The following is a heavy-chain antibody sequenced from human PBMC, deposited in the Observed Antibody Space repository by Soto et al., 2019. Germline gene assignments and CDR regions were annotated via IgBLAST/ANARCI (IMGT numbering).Heavy chain of an antibody. V-gene: IGHV4-4*07. Sequence: QVQLQESGPGLVKPSETLSLICTGSGASLSDYYWSWIRQPAGKGLEWIGRIYTTGETNYNPSLESRVSMSVDTSTNQFSLKFKSVTAADTAVYYCARGGGYSYGYRYWGQGTQVTVSS. CDR1: GASLSDYY. J-gene: IGHJ4*02. D-gene: IGHD5-18*01. CDR2: IYTTGET. CDR3: ARGGGYSYGYRY.